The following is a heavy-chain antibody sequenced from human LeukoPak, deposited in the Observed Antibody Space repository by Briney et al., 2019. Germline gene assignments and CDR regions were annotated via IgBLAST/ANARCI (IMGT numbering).Heavy chain of an antibody. CDR2: NNPNSGGT. J-gene: IGHJ4*02. CDR3: ARGCAYFDY. V-gene: IGHV1-2*02. Sequence: ASVTVSFTASGYTFTGYYIHWARQAPGQGLEWMGWNNPNSGGTNFAQKFQGRFTMTRDTSISTAYMELTRLISDDTAVYYCARGCAYFDYWGQGTLVTVSS. CDR1: GYTFTGYY.